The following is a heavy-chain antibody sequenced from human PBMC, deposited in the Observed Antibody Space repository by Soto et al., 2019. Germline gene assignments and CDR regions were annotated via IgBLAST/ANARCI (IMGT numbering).Heavy chain of an antibody. D-gene: IGHD3-9*01. V-gene: IGHV3-15*01. CDR3: TTGIYYDILTGYHDVAY. J-gene: IGHJ4*02. CDR1: GFNLSHPL. Sequence: GGSLRLSCAASGFNLSHPLMTWVRQSAGKGLQWVGRIKSKTDGGTADYAAPVKGRFTISRDDSKNTVYLQMNSLKTEDTAVYYCTTGIYYDILTGYHDVAYWGQGTLVTVSS. CDR2: IKSKTDGGTA.